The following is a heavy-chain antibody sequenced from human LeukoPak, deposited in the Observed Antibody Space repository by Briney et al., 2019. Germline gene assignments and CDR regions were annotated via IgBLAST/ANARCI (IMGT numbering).Heavy chain of an antibody. V-gene: IGHV3-23*01. J-gene: IGHJ4*02. Sequence: PGGSLRLSCAASGFTFSSYAMSWVRQAPGKGLEWVSAISGSGGSTYYADSVKGRFTISRDNSKNTLYLQMNSLRAEDTAVYYCAKVVWQQRVGRGYYFDYWGQGTLVTVSS. CDR2: ISGSGGST. CDR1: GFTFSSYA. D-gene: IGHD6-13*01. CDR3: AKVVWQQRVGRGYYFDY.